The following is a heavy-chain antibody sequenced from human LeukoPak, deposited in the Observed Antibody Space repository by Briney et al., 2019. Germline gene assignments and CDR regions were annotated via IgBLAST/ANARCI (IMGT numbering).Heavy chain of an antibody. CDR2: IIPIFGTA. J-gene: IGHJ4*02. CDR1: GGTFSSYA. Sequence: ASVKVSCKASGGTFSSYAISWVRQAPGQGLEWMGGIIPIFGTANYAQKFQGRVTITAEESTSTAYMELSSLRSEDTAVYYCASHPGGARGSSSLSSYTDYWGQGTLVTVSS. V-gene: IGHV1-69*13. CDR3: ASHPGGARGSSSLSSYTDY. D-gene: IGHD6-6*01.